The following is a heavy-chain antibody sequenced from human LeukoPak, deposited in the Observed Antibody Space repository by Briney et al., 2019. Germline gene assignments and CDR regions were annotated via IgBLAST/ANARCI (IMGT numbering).Heavy chain of an antibody. Sequence: SETLSLTCTVSGGSISSSSYYWGWIRQPPGKGLEWIGSIYYSGSTYYNPSLKSRVTISVDTSKNQFSLKLSSVTAADTAVYYCARVRGFFDYWGQGTLVTVSS. CDR3: ARVRGFFDY. J-gene: IGHJ4*02. D-gene: IGHD3-10*01. V-gene: IGHV4-39*07. CDR1: GGSISSSSYY. CDR2: IYYSGST.